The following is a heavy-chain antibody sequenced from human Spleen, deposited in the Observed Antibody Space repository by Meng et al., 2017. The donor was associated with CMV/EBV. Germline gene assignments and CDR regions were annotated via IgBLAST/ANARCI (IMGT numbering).Heavy chain of an antibody. CDR3: AKGFRYFDY. CDR2: IGGSGGST. V-gene: IGHV3-23*01. CDR1: GFTFSSYV. J-gene: IGHJ4*02. Sequence: RLSCAASGFTFSSYVMSWVRQAPGKGLEWVSAIGGSGGSTYYADSVKGRLTISRDNSKNTLYLQMNSLRAEDTAVYYCAKGFRYFDYWGQGSLVTVSS. D-gene: IGHD3-9*01.